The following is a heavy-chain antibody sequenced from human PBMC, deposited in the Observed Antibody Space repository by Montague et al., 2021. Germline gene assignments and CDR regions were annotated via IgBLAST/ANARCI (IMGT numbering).Heavy chain of an antibody. D-gene: IGHD3-10*01. Sequence: SRSFSFSASGFPFSSYWMHWVRQAPGKGLVWVSRISTDGSSTTYADSVKGRFTTSRDNAKNMLYLQMNSLRAEDTAVYYCTFYKFRETPRGFDYWGQGTLVTVSA. CDR1: GFPFSSYW. CDR3: TFYKFRETPRGFDY. V-gene: IGHV3-74*01. J-gene: IGHJ4*02. CDR2: ISTDGSST.